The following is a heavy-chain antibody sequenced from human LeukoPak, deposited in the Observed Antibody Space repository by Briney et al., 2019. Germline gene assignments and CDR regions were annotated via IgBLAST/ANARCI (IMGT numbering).Heavy chain of an antibody. CDR1: GFSFSDYG. CDR3: ARDVAWSGHYNWGKYYYDYMDV. V-gene: IGHV3-33*01. CDR2: VWYDGSNK. J-gene: IGHJ6*03. D-gene: IGHD3-3*01. Sequence: GRSLRLSCAASGFSFSDYGMHWVRQAPGKGLEWVAAVWYDGSNKKYAGSVKGRFTISRENSKNTLYLQMNSLREEDTAVYFCARDVAWSGHYNWGKYYYDYMDVWGKGTTVAVSS.